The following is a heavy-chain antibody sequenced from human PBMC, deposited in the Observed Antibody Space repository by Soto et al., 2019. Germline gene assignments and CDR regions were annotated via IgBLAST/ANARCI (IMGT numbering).Heavy chain of an antibody. V-gene: IGHV3-11*06. J-gene: IGHJ4*02. CDR3: ASGQWLVDPYYFDY. Sequence: GGSLRLSCAASGFTFSDYYMSWIRQAPGKGLEWVSYIISSSSYTNYADSVKGRFTISRDNAKNSLYLQMNSLRAEDTAVYYCASGQWLVDPYYFDYWGQGTLVTVSS. CDR2: IISSSSYT. D-gene: IGHD6-19*01. CDR1: GFTFSDYY.